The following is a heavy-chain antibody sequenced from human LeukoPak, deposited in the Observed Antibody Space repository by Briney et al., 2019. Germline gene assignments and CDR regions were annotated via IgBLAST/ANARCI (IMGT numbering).Heavy chain of an antibody. D-gene: IGHD1-26*01. CDR3: AKGRGSYPSFDY. CDR1: GFTFDDYA. Sequence: GGSLRLSCAASGFTFDDYAMHWVRRAPGKGLEWVSGISWNSGSIGYADSVKSRFTISRDNAKNSLYLQMNSLRAEDTALYYCAKGRGSYPSFDYWGQGTLVTVSS. J-gene: IGHJ4*02. CDR2: ISWNSGSI. V-gene: IGHV3-9*01.